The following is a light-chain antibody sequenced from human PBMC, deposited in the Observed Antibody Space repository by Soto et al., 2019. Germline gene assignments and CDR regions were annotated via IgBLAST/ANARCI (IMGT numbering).Light chain of an antibody. CDR2: EVS. V-gene: IGLV2-14*01. CDR3: NSYTGTTTLV. CDR1: SGDVGAYNY. Sequence: QSALTQPASVSGSPGQSITISCTGTSGDVGAYNYVSWYQQHPGKAPKLMIYEVSNRPSGVSNRFSGSKSGNTASLTISGLQAEDEADYYCNSYTGTTTLVFGTGTKVTVL. J-gene: IGLJ1*01.